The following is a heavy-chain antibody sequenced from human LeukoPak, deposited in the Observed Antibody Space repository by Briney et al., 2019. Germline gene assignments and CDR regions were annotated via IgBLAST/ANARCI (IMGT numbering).Heavy chain of an antibody. J-gene: IGHJ6*03. D-gene: IGHD4-11*01. CDR2: ISAYNGNT. CDR1: GYTFTSYG. CDR3: ARRVEVRYSKRYYYYYMDV. Sequence: ASVKVSCKASGYTFTSYGISWVRQAPGQGLEWMGWISAYNGNTNYAQKLQGRVTMTTDTPTSTAYMELRSLRSDDTAVYYCARRVEVRYSKRYYYYYMDVWGKGTTVTVSS. V-gene: IGHV1-18*01.